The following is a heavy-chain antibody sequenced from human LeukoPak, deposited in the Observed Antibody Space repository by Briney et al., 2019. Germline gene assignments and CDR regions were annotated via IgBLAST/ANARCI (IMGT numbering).Heavy chain of an antibody. CDR1: GFTFSSYW. CDR3: AGYRYYDILTGFLH. CDR2: IKHDGSEK. V-gene: IGHV3-7*01. Sequence: GGSLRLSCAASGFTFSSYWMSWVRQAPGKGLEWVANIKHDGSEKYYVDSVKGRFTISRDNAKNSLYLQMNSLRAEDTAVYYCAGYRYYDILTGFLHWGQGTLVTVSS. D-gene: IGHD3-9*01. J-gene: IGHJ1*01.